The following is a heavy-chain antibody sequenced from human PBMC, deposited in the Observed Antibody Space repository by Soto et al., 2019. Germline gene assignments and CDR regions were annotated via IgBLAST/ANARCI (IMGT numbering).Heavy chain of an antibody. D-gene: IGHD6-13*01. J-gene: IGHJ6*02. Sequence: QVQLVESGGGVVQPGRSLRLSCAASGFTFSSYGMHWVRQAPGKGLEWVAVISYDGSNKYYADSVKGRFTISRDNSKNTLYLKLNSLRAEDRAVFYCAKDPGPPYSSSWSGYLYYYCYGMDVWGQGTPVTVSS. CDR2: ISYDGSNK. CDR1: GFTFSSYG. V-gene: IGHV3-30*18. CDR3: AKDPGPPYSSSWSGYLYYYCYGMDV.